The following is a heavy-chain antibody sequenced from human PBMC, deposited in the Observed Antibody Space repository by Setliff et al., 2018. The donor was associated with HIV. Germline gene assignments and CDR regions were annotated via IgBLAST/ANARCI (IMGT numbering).Heavy chain of an antibody. CDR1: GYSFGSYG. CDR3: VRGEEMGPVVVTAMFDQ. Sequence: ASVKVSCKASGYSFGSYGISWVRQAPGQGLEWMGWITARNGNANYAQKFQGRVTMTTDTSTSIVNMELRSLRSDDTAVYYCVRGEEMGPVVVTAMFDQWGQGTLVTVSS. CDR2: ITARNGNA. D-gene: IGHD2-21*02. J-gene: IGHJ4*02. V-gene: IGHV1-18*01.